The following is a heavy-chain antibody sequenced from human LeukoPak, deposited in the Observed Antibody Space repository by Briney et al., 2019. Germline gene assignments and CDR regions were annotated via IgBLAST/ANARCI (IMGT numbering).Heavy chain of an antibody. CDR3: SELGITMIGGV. D-gene: IGHD3-10*02. CDR2: ISLTGSDT. Sequence: PVGSLRLSCAASGFTFSDFYMTWIPPAPGKGLESLSYISLTGSDTSSAHSLKGGFTISRDKAKNSLYMQINSLRAENTAVYYFSELGITMIGGVWGKGSTVTNSP. J-gene: IGHJ6*04. CDR1: GFTFSDFY. V-gene: IGHV3-11*06.